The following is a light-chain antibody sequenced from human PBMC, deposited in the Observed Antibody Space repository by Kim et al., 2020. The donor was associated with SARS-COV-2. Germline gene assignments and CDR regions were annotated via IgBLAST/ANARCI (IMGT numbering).Light chain of an antibody. J-gene: IGKJ2*01. CDR2: GAS. V-gene: IGKV3-15*01. CDR1: QSVRSN. Sequence: VSPRERATVSCRASQSVRSNVAWYQEKTGQAPRLLIYGASTRATGIPARFSGSGSGTECTLTISSLQSGDFAVYYCQQYNNWPYTFGQGTKLEI. CDR3: QQYNNWPYT.